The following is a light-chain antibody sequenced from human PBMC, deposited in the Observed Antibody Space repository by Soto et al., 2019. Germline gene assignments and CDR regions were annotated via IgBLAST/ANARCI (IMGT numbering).Light chain of an antibody. Sequence: EIVLTQSPGTLSLSPGERATLSCRASQSVSSSYLAWYQQKPGQAPRLLIYDASSRATGIPNRFSGSESGTDFTLTISRLESEDFAVYYCQQYGSSPSFTCGPGTKVDI. CDR2: DAS. CDR1: QSVSSSY. V-gene: IGKV3-20*01. CDR3: QQYGSSPSFT. J-gene: IGKJ3*01.